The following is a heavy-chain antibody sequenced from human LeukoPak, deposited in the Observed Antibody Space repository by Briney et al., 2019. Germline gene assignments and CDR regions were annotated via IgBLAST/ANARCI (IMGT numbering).Heavy chain of an antibody. CDR3: ATLHSVVHGFDP. Sequence: GASVKVSCKVSGYTLTELSMHWVRQAPGKGLEWMGGFDPEDGETIYAQKFQGRVTMTEDTSTDTAYMELSSLRSEDTAVYYCATLHSVVHGFDPWGQGTLVTVSS. CDR1: GYTLTELS. J-gene: IGHJ5*02. CDR2: FDPEDGET. D-gene: IGHD2-2*01. V-gene: IGHV1-24*01.